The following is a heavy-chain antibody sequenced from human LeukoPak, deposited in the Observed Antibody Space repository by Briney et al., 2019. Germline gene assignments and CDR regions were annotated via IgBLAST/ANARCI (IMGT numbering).Heavy chain of an antibody. CDR2: IYYSGST. V-gene: IGHV4-39*01. J-gene: IGHJ4*02. CDR3: ARHGELYYDFWSGYYY. D-gene: IGHD3-3*01. Sequence: SETLSLTCIVSGGSISSSSYYWGWIRQPPGKGLEWIGGIYYSGSTYYNPSLKSRVTISVDTSKNQFSLKLSSVTAADTAVYYCARHGELYYDFWSGYYYWGQGTLVTVSS. CDR1: GGSISSSSYY.